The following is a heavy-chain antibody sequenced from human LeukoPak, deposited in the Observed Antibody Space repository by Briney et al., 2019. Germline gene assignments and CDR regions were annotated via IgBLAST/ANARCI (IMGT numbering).Heavy chain of an antibody. CDR3: AREEYYYDSSGYFGY. CDR1: GFTVSSNY. CDR2: IYSGGST. J-gene: IGHJ4*02. V-gene: IGHV3-53*01. Sequence: GGSLRLSCAASGFTVSSNYMSWVRQAPGKGLEWVSVIYSGGSTYYADSVKGQFTISRDNSKNTLYLQMNSLRAEDTAVYYCAREEYYYDSSGYFGYWGQGTLVTVSS. D-gene: IGHD3-22*01.